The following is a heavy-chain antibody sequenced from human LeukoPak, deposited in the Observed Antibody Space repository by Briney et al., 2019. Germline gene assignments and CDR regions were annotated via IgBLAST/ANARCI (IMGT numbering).Heavy chain of an antibody. CDR1: GFTFSSYS. CDR2: ISSSSSTI. D-gene: IGHD2-15*01. J-gene: IGHJ5*02. Sequence: PGGSLRLSCAASGFTFSSYSMNWVRQAPGKGLEWVSYISSSSSTIYYADSVKGRFTISRDNAKNTLYLQMNSLRAEDTAVYYCAKDRSYCSGGSCYNWFDPWGQGTLVTVSS. CDR3: AKDRSYCSGGSCYNWFDP. V-gene: IGHV3-48*01.